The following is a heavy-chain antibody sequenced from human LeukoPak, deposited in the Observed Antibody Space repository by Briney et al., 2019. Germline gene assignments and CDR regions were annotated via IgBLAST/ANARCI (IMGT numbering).Heavy chain of an antibody. Sequence: SGTLSLTCTVSGASISSYYWSWIRQPPGKGLEWIGYIYTSGSTNYNPSLKSRVTISIDTSKNQFSLKLSSVTAADTAVYYCSRQGGYKSPFQHWGQGTLVTVSS. CDR2: IYTSGST. CDR1: GASISSYY. CDR3: SRQGGYKSPFQH. J-gene: IGHJ1*01. D-gene: IGHD5-24*01. V-gene: IGHV4-59*08.